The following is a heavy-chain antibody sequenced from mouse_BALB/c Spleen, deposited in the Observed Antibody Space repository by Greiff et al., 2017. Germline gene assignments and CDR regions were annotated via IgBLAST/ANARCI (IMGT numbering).Heavy chain of an antibody. J-gene: IGHJ3*01. CDR3: ARRIYDGPRGFAY. Sequence: VQLQQSGAELAKPGASVKMSCKASGYTFTSYWMHWVKQRPGQGLEWIGYINPSTGYTEYNQKFKDKATLTADKSSSTAYMQLSSLTSEDSAVYYCARRIYDGPRGFAYWGQGTLVTVSA. CDR2: INPSTGYT. D-gene: IGHD2-3*01. V-gene: IGHV1-7*01. CDR1: GYTFTSYW.